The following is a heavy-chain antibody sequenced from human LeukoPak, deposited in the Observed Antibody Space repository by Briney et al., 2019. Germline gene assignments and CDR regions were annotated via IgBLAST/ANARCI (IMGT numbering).Heavy chain of an antibody. CDR3: AKGAGIQLWPSFDY. J-gene: IGHJ4*02. CDR2: ISTSGGST. Sequence: GGSLRLSCTASGFTFSSYAMNWVRQAPGKGLEWVSTISTSGGSTYYADSVKGRFTISRDNSKNTLHLQVNSLRAEDTAIYYCAKGAGIQLWPSFDYWGQGTLVTVSS. D-gene: IGHD5-18*01. V-gene: IGHV3-23*01. CDR1: GFTFSSYA.